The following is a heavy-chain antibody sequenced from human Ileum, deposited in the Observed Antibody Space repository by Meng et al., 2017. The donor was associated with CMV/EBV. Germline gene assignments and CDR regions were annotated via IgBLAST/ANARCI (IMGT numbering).Heavy chain of an antibody. Sequence: SETLSLTCAVSGGSISSSNWWSWVRQPPGKGLEWIGEIYHSGSTNYNPSLKSRVTISVDKSKNQFSLKLSSVTAADTAVYYCARDGYYDFWPDYYYGMDVWGQGTTVTVSS. CDR2: IYHSGST. CDR3: ARDGYYDFWPDYYYGMDV. D-gene: IGHD3-3*01. V-gene: IGHV4-4*02. J-gene: IGHJ6*02. CDR1: GGSISSSNW.